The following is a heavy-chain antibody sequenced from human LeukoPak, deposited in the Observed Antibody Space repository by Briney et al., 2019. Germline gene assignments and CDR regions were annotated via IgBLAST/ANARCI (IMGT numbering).Heavy chain of an antibody. D-gene: IGHD2-21*01. V-gene: IGHV3-21*01. CDR1: GFNVSSNY. CDR3: ARSLIADGAFEI. J-gene: IGHJ3*02. Sequence: GGSLRLSCEASGFNVSSNYMTWVRQAPGKGLEWVSDISSSGSYIDYADSVKGRFTISRDNAKNSLFLQMNSLRAEDTAVYYCARSLIADGAFEIWGQGTMVTVSS. CDR2: ISSSGSYI.